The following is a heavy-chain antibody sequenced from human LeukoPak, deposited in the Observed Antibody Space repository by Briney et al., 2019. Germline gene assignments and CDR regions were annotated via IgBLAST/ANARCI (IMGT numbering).Heavy chain of an antibody. D-gene: IGHD2-15*01. CDR3: AKVFRILNDAFDV. Sequence: GESLRLSCAASGFTFSSYSMNWVRQAPGKGLEWVSSISSSSSYIYYADSVKGRFTISRDNAKNSLYLQMNSLRAEDTAVYYCAKVFRILNDAFDVWGQGTMVTVSS. CDR1: GFTFSSYS. J-gene: IGHJ3*01. CDR2: ISSSSSYI. V-gene: IGHV3-21*01.